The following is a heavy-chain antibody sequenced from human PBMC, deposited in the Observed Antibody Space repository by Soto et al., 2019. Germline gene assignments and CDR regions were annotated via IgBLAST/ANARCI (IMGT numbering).Heavy chain of an antibody. D-gene: IGHD3-16*02. CDR3: ARAESYRFDY. J-gene: IGHJ4*02. V-gene: IGHV3-74*01. CDR1: GFTFSSYW. CDR2: INTDGSTT. Sequence: EVQLVESGGGLVQPGGSLRLSCAPSGFTFSSYWMHWVRQAPGEGLVWVSRINTDGSTTNYADSVKGRFTISRDNAKNTLYLQMNSLRAEDTAVYYCARAESYRFDYWGQGTLVTVSS.